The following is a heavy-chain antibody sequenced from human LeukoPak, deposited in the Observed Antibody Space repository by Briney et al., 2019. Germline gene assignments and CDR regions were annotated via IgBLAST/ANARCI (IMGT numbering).Heavy chain of an antibody. CDR3: ARAGGVKTAALDLDY. Sequence: SETLSLTWTVSGGSIGDYSWSWIRQPPGKGLEWIGNIYYSGSANHNPSLKSRVTISRDTSKNQFSLKLTSVTTADTAVYYCARAGGVKTAALDLDYWGQGTLVTVSS. D-gene: IGHD6-25*01. J-gene: IGHJ4*02. CDR1: GGSIGDYS. V-gene: IGHV4-59*01. CDR2: IYYSGSA.